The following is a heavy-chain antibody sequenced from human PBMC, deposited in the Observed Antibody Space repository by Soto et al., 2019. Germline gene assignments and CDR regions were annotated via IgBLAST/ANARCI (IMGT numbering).Heavy chain of an antibody. CDR1: GFTFSSYA. Sequence: EVQLLESGGGLVQPGGSLRLSCAASGFTFSSYAMSWVRQAPGKGLEWVSAISGSGGSTYYADSVKGRFTIARDNSKSTLYRHMDSLRAEDTAVYYCAGQGTGKTIDYWGQGTLVTVSS. V-gene: IGHV3-23*01. CDR2: ISGSGGST. CDR3: AGQGTGKTIDY. D-gene: IGHD3-10*01. J-gene: IGHJ4*02.